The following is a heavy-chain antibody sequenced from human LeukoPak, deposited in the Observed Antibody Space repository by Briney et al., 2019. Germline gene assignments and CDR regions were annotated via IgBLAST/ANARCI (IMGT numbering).Heavy chain of an antibody. Sequence: KVSCKTXGYTFTSYDINWVRQATGQGLEWMGWMNPNSGNTGCAQKFQGRVTMTRNTSISTAYMELSSLRPEDTAVYYCARIPKTRATRQAYYYYGMDVWGQGTTVTVSS. CDR2: MNPNSGNT. CDR3: ARIPKTRATRQAYYYYGMDV. V-gene: IGHV1-8*01. CDR1: GYTFTSYD. J-gene: IGHJ6*02.